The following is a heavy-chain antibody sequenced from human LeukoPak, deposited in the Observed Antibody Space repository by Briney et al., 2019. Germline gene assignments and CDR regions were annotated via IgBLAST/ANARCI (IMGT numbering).Heavy chain of an antibody. CDR2: IIPIFGTA. D-gene: IGHD3-22*01. V-gene: IGHV1-69*05. CDR1: GGTFSSYA. CDR3: ARGYYDSSGYYDDFVIDY. Sequence: SVKVSCKASGGTFSSYAISWVRQAPGQGLEWMGRIIPIFGTANYAQKCQGRVTIATDESTSTAYMELSSLRSEDTAVYYCARGYYDSSGYYDDFVIDYWGQGTLVTVSS. J-gene: IGHJ4*02.